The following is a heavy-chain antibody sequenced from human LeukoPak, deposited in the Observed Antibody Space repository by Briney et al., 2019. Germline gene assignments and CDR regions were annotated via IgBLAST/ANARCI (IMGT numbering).Heavy chain of an antibody. J-gene: IGHJ6*03. CDR2: ISSSSSYI. Sequence: GGSLRLSCAASGFTFSSYSMNWVRQAPGKGLEWVSPISSSSSYIYYADSVKGRFTISRDNAKNSLYLQMNSLRAEDTAVYYCARHVVAAAYYYYYYMDVWGKGTTVTVSS. CDR1: GFTFSSYS. V-gene: IGHV3-21*01. D-gene: IGHD2-15*01. CDR3: ARHVVAAAYYYYYYMDV.